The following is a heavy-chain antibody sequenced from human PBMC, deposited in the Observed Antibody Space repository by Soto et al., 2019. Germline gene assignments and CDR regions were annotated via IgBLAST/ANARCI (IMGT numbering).Heavy chain of an antibody. CDR1: GFTFSNAW. CDR2: IKSKTDGGTT. D-gene: IGHD3-22*01. J-gene: IGHJ4*02. CDR3: TTKPKITMIVVVESDY. V-gene: IGHV3-15*01. Sequence: KSGGSLRLSCAASGFTFSNAWMSWVRQAPGKGLEWVGRIKSKTDGGTTDYAAPVKGRFTISRDDSKNTLYLQMNSLKTEDTAVYYCTTKPKITMIVVVESDYWGQGTLVTVSS.